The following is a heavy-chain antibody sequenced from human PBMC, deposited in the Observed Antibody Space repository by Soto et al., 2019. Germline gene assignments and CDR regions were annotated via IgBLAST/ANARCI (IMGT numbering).Heavy chain of an antibody. D-gene: IGHD2-21*02. CDR1: GFTFSSYA. CDR2: ISGSGGST. J-gene: IGHJ6*02. Sequence: LRLSCAASGFTFSSYAMSWVRQAPGKGLEWVSAISGSGGSTYYADSVKGRFTISRDNSKNTLYLQMNSLRAEDTAVYYCAKDSKRDAYCGGDCYINYYGMDVWGQGTTVTVSS. V-gene: IGHV3-23*01. CDR3: AKDSKRDAYCGGDCYINYYGMDV.